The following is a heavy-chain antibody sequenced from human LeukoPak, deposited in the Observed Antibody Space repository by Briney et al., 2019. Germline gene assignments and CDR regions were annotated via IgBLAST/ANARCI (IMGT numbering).Heavy chain of an antibody. CDR1: GFTFSSYA. CDR2: ISGSGGST. Sequence: QTGGSLRLSCAASGFTFSSYAMSWVRQAPGKGLEWVSAISGSGGSTYYADSAKGRFTISRDNSKNTLYLQMNSLRAEDTAVYYCASSITHQASGYWGQGTLVTVSS. V-gene: IGHV3-23*01. D-gene: IGHD1-14*01. J-gene: IGHJ4*02. CDR3: ASSITHQASGY.